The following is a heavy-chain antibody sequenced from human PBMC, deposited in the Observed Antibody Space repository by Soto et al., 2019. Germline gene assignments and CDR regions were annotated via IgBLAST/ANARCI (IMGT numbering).Heavy chain of an antibody. J-gene: IGHJ5*02. CDR3: ARDWRGSGSYLGHWFDP. CDR1: GGSISSGDYY. V-gene: IGHV4-30-4*01. D-gene: IGHD3-10*01. CDR2: IYYSGST. Sequence: SETLSLTCTVSGGSISSGDYYWSWIRQPPGKGLEWIGYIYYSGSTYYNPSLKSRVTISVDTSKNQFSLKLSSVTAADTAVYDCARDWRGSGSYLGHWFDPWGQGTLVTVSS.